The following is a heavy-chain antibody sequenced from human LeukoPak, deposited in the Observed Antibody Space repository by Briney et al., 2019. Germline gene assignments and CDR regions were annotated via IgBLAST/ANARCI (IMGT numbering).Heavy chain of an antibody. V-gene: IGHV3-43*02. CDR3: AKGNIAAEGMDV. D-gene: IGHD6-6*01. J-gene: IGHJ6*02. Sequence: GGSLRLSCAASGLTFDGYAMHWVRQAPGKGLEWVSLIGGDGGSTYYAASVKSRFTISRDNSKNSLYLQMNSLRTEDTALYYCAKGNIAAEGMDVWGQGTTVTVSS. CDR1: GLTFDGYA. CDR2: IGGDGGST.